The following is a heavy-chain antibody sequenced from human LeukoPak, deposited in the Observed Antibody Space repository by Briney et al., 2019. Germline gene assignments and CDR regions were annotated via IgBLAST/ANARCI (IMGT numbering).Heavy chain of an antibody. D-gene: IGHD3-10*01. J-gene: IGHJ6*03. CDR3: AREGGSGSYSPAHSHFRYYMDV. CDR2: IYTSGST. V-gene: IGHV4-61*02. CDR1: GGSISSGTYY. Sequence: PSETLSLTCTVSGGSISSGTYYWSWIRQPAGKGLEWIGRIYTSGSTNYNPSLKNRVTISVDTSKNQFSLKLSSVTAADTAVYYCAREGGSGSYSPAHSHFRYYMDVWGKGTTVTISS.